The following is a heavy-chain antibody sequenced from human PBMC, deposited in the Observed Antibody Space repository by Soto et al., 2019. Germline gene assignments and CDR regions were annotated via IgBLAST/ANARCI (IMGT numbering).Heavy chain of an antibody. CDR3: AKRSGGFSEFDY. V-gene: IGHV3-23*01. Sequence: PGGYLRLSCAASGFTFSGFAMNWVRQPPGKGLEWVSSVDYTGSYTFYAASVKGRFTISRDNSKNMVYLELNSLRAEDTAVYYCAKRSGGFSEFDYWGQGTLVTVSS. CDR1: GFTFSGFA. J-gene: IGHJ4*02. D-gene: IGHD5-12*01. CDR2: VDYTGSYT.